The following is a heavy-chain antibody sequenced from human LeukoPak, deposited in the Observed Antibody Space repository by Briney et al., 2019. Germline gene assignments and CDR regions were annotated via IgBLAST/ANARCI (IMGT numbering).Heavy chain of an antibody. Sequence: SETLSLTCTVSGGSISSYYWSWIRQPPGKGLEWIGYIYYSGSTNYNPSLKSRVTISVDTSKNQFSLKLSSVTAADTAVYYCVRGESVTTHDYWGQGTLVTVSS. CDR2: IYYSGST. D-gene: IGHD4-17*01. CDR1: GGSISSYY. V-gene: IGHV4-59*01. J-gene: IGHJ4*02. CDR3: VRGESVTTHDY.